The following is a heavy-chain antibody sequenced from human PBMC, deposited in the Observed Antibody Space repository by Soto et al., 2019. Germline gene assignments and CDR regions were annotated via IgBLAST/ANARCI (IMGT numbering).Heavy chain of an antibody. J-gene: IGHJ5*02. CDR1: GFTFSSYS. CDR2: ISSSSSTI. V-gene: IGHV3-48*02. CDR3: ARDSTTGIAAAAYNWFDP. Sequence: GGSLRLSCAASGFTFSSYSMNWVRQAPGKGLEWVSYISSSSSTIYYADSVKGRFTISRDNAKNSLYLQMNSLRDEDTAVYYCARDSTTGIAAAAYNWFDPWGQGTLVTVSS. D-gene: IGHD6-13*01.